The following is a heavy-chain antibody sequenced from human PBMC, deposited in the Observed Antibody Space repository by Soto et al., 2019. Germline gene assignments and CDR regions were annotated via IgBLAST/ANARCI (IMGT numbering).Heavy chain of an antibody. CDR3: VKQAHGLDGVAFDY. D-gene: IGHD2-15*01. Sequence: PGGSLSISFSASIFLFSESTIYWVRKVPGKGLEAISAVSTSGRSTYYAYSVNDRFTISRYNSKNTLFLQMGSLRPEDTAIYYCVKQAHGLDGVAFDYWGQETQVTVSS. CDR1: IFLFSEST. J-gene: IGHJ4*02. CDR2: VSTSGRST. V-gene: IGHV3-64D*06.